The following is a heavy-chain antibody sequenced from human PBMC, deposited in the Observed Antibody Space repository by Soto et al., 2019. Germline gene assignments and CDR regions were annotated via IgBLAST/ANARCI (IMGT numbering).Heavy chain of an antibody. J-gene: IGHJ4*02. CDR3: ARDAVAGLCGY. V-gene: IGHV1-69*01. D-gene: IGHD6-19*01. Sequence: QVQLVQSGAEVKKPGSSVKVSCQASGGTFSSYAISWVRQAPGQGLEWMGGIIPIFGTANYAQKFQGRVTITADESTSTDYMELSSLRSEDTAVYCCARDAVAGLCGYWGQGTLVTVSS. CDR2: IIPIFGTA. CDR1: GGTFSSYA.